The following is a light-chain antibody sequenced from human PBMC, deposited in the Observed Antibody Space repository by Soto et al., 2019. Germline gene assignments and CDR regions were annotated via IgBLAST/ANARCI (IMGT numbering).Light chain of an antibody. V-gene: IGLV2-14*01. CDR1: SSDVGDYKY. CDR2: EVS. CDR3: SSYTTIFTYV. Sequence: QSVLTQPASVSGSPGQSITISCTGTSSDVGDYKYVSWYQQHPGKAPKLVISEVSNRPSGISNRFSGSKSGNTASLTISVLQAEDEADYYCSSYTTIFTYVFGTGTKVTVL. J-gene: IGLJ1*01.